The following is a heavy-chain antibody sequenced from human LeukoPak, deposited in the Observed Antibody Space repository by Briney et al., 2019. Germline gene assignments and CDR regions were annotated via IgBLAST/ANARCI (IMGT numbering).Heavy chain of an antibody. V-gene: IGHV1-3*01. D-gene: IGHD5-12*01. CDR2: INAGNGNT. J-gene: IGHJ4*02. Sequence: GASVKVSCKASGYTFTSYAMHWVRQAPGQRLEWMGWINAGNGNTKYSQKFQGRVTITRDTSASTAYMELSSLRSEDTAVYYRARDLGGGIVATIFAYWGQGTLVTVSS. CDR1: GYTFTSYA. CDR3: ARDLGGGIVATIFAY.